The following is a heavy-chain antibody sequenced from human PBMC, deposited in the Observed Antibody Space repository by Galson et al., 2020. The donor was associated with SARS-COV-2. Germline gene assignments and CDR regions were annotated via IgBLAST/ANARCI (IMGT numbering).Heavy chain of an antibody. V-gene: IGHV5-51*01. CDR2: IYPGDSDT. Sequence: GESLISCQGSGYSFSSKWIGWVRQMPGKGLEWMGIIYPGDSDTSYSPSFQGQVTISADKSISTAYLQWSSLKASDTAIYYCARGYYFLDIWGQGTMVTVSS. J-gene: IGHJ3*02. D-gene: IGHD3-10*01. CDR1: GYSFSSKW. CDR3: ARGYYFLDI.